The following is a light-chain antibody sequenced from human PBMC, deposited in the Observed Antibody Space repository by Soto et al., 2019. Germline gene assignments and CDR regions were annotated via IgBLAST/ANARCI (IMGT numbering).Light chain of an antibody. Sequence: QSVLTQPPSASGTPGQRVTISCSGSSSNFGSNNVNWYQQLPGTTPKLLIYNNNQRPSGVPDRFSGSNTGTSASLASSGLQYDDEADDYCASWDDSLNALVFGTGTKVTVL. V-gene: IGLV1-44*01. J-gene: IGLJ1*01. CDR1: SSNFGSNN. CDR3: ASWDDSLNALV. CDR2: NNN.